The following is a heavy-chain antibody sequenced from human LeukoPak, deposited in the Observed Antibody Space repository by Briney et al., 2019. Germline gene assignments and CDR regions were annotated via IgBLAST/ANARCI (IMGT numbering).Heavy chain of an antibody. J-gene: IGHJ3*02. CDR3: AKTSNTYYGPPFFGFDI. CDR1: GFTFSSYA. CDR2: ISGSGDRT. V-gene: IGHV3-23*01. D-gene: IGHD3-10*01. Sequence: GGSLRLSCAASGFTFSSYAMHWVRQAPGKGLEWVSAISGSGDRTYYADSVKGRFTISRDNSQSTLYLQMNSLRAEDTAVYYCAKTSNTYYGPPFFGFDIWGQGTLVTVSS.